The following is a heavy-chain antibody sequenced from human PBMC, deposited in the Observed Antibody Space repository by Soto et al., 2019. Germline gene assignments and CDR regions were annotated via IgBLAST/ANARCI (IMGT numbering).Heavy chain of an antibody. J-gene: IGHJ4*02. CDR3: VRGGGGSYCSGGSCFLDY. CDR2: IWYDGSNT. Sequence: QVQLVESGGGVVQPGRSLRLSCAASGFTFSYYGLHWVRQAPGKGLEWVAVIWYDGSNTYYADSVKGRFTISRDNSKNTLYLQMNSLRAEDTAVYYGVRGGGGSYCSGGSCFLDYWGQGALVTVSS. V-gene: IGHV3-33*01. D-gene: IGHD2-15*01. CDR1: GFTFSYYG.